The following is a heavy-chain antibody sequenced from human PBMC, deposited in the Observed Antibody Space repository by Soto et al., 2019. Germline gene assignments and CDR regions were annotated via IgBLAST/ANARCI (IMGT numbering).Heavy chain of an antibody. CDR3: ARVGLAVAAYYYYYGMDV. V-gene: IGHV4-31*03. J-gene: IGHJ6*02. Sequence: SETLSLTCTVSGGSISSGGYYWSWIRQHPGKGLEWIGYIYYSGSTYYNPSLKSRVTISVDTSKNQFSLKLSSVTAADTAVYYCARVGLAVAAYYYYYGMDVWGQGTTVTVSS. CDR1: GGSISSGGYY. D-gene: IGHD6-19*01. CDR2: IYYSGST.